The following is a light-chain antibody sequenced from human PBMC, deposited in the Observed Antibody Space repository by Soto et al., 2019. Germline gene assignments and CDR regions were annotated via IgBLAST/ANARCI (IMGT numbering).Light chain of an antibody. CDR3: QQYDNLPPG. J-gene: IGKJ2*03. Sequence: DIQMTQSPSSMSASVGDRVTITCQASQGINNYLNWYPQQPGKAPKLLIYDASNLEKGAPSRFSGSASGTDLTLAISSLQPEAIATYYCQQYDNLPPGFGQGTKLEIK. CDR1: QGINNY. CDR2: DAS. V-gene: IGKV1-33*01.